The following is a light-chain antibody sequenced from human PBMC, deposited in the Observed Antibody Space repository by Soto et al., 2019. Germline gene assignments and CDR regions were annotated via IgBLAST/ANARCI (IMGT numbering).Light chain of an antibody. CDR3: QQYGSSQFT. J-gene: IGKJ3*01. CDR1: QSVNNNY. CDR2: DTS. V-gene: IGKV3-20*01. Sequence: EIVLMQSPGTLSLSPGEGATLSCRASQSVNNNYLAWYQQRPGQAPTVPIFDTSRRATGVPDRFSGSGSGTDFTLRISRVEPDDFAVYYCQQYGSSQFTFGPGTKVNIK.